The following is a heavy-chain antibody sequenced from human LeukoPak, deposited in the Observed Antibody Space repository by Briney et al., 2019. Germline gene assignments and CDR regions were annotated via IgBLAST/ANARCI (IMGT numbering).Heavy chain of an antibody. D-gene: IGHD6-13*01. CDR3: AGEGAAGGCFDP. Sequence: SVKVSCKASGGTFISYAISWVRQAPGQGLEWMGGIIPIFGTANYAQKFQGRVTITADESTSTAYMELSSLRSEDTAVYYCAGEGAAGGCFDPWGQGTLVTVSS. CDR2: IIPIFGTA. CDR1: GGTFISYA. J-gene: IGHJ5*02. V-gene: IGHV1-69*13.